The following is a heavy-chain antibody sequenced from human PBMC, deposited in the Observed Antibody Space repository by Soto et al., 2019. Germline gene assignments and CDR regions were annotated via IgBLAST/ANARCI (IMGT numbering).Heavy chain of an antibody. V-gene: IGHV1-69*13. CDR1: GGAFSSYA. CDR3: ARSRDIGSRQWLVQYYYYGMDV. D-gene: IGHD6-19*01. J-gene: IGHJ6*02. Sequence: GASVKVSCKASGGAFSSYAISWVRQAPAQGLEWMGGIIPIFGTANYAQKFQGRVTITADESTSTAYMELSSLRSEDTAVYYCARSRDIGSRQWLVQYYYYGMDVWGQGTTVTVSS. CDR2: IIPIFGTA.